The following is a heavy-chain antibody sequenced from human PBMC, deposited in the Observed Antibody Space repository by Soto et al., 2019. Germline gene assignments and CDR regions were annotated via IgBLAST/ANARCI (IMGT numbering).Heavy chain of an antibody. CDR1: GFTFSSYA. CDR3: ARAADGYGTYYYYGMDV. CDR2: ISYDGSNK. J-gene: IGHJ6*02. D-gene: IGHD4-17*01. Sequence: GGSLRLSCAASGFTFSSYAMHWVRQAPGKGLEWVAVISYDGSNKYYADSVKGRFTISRDNSKNTLYLQMNSLRAEDTAVYYCARAADGYGTYYYYGMDVWGQGTTVTVSS. V-gene: IGHV3-30-3*01.